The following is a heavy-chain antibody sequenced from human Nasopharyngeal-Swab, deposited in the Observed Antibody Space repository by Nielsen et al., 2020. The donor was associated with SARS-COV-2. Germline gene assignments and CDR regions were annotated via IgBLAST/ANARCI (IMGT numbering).Heavy chain of an antibody. CDR2: TYYSGST. J-gene: IGHJ4*02. D-gene: IGHD3-3*01. CDR3: ARGGLIFGVVNKPFDY. V-gene: IGHV4-31*03. CDR1: GGSISSGGYY. Sequence: SETLSLTCTVSGGSISSGGYYWSWIRQHPGKGLEWIGYTYYSGSTYYNPSLKSRVTISVDTSKNQFSLKLSSVTAADTAVYYCARGGLIFGVVNKPFDYWGQGTLVTVSS.